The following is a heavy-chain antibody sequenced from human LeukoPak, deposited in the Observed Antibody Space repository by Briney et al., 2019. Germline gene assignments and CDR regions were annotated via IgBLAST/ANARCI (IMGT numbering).Heavy chain of an antibody. CDR3: ARHASNDYFDY. D-gene: IGHD2-8*01. CDR2: IYYSGTT. J-gene: IGHJ4*02. Sequence: SETLSLTCTVSGGSISSYYWSWIRQPPGKGPEYIGYIYYSGTTNYNPSLKSRVTISVDTSKNQFSLKLSSVTAADTAVYYCARHASNDYFDYWGQGTLVTVSS. CDR1: GGSISSYY. V-gene: IGHV4-59*08.